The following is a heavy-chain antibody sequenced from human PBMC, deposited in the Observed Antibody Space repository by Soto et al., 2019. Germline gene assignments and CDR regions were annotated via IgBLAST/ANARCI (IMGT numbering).Heavy chain of an antibody. CDR2: IIPMFGTA. D-gene: IGHD3-10*01. CDR1: GGTFSTYA. CDR3: AREYYYGSGPWY. J-gene: IGHJ4*02. V-gene: IGHV1-69*13. Sequence: SVKVSCKAPGGTFSTYAISWVRQAPGQGLEWMGGIIPMFGTANYAQRFQDRVTITADESTNTVYMELSSLRSEDTAVYYCAREYYYGSGPWYWGQGTLVTVS.